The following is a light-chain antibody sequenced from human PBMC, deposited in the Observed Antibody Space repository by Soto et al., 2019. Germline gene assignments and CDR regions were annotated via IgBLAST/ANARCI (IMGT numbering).Light chain of an antibody. J-gene: IGLJ1*01. Sequence: QYVLTQPPRTSGTPVQRGNISFSGSSPKNGNNNVYWYQQHPETAPKLLIYRNGQRPSGVPDRFSGSKTGTSASLAISGLRSEDEADYYCAGWDDSLSGYVFGPGTKVTVL. CDR3: AGWDDSLSGYV. CDR1: SPKNGNNN. CDR2: RNG. V-gene: IGLV1-47*01.